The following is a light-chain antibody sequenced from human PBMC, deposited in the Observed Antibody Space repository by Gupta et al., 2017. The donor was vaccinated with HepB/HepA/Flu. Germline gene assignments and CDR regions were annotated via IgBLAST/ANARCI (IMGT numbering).Light chain of an antibody. CDR1: QSISSY. V-gene: IGKV1-39*01. J-gene: IGKJ1*01. CDR2: GIS. Sequence: DIQMTQSPSSLSASVGDRVTITCRASQSISSYLKWYQQKPGKAPKVLIYGISNLQSGVPSRFSGSGSWTDFSLTIISLQPQDFATYYCQQRYSTPPWTFGQGTKVEMK. CDR3: QQRYSTPPWT.